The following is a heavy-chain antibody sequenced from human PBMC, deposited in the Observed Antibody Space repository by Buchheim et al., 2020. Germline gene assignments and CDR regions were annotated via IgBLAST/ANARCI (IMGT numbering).Heavy chain of an antibody. CDR3: VSDIASRLGVDY. CDR2: ISATAGTT. J-gene: IGHJ4*02. D-gene: IGHD6-6*01. V-gene: IGHV3-23*01. CDR1: GFTFSSYA. Sequence: EVHVLESGGGLVQPGGSLRLSCAASGFTFSSYAMRWVRQAPGKGLESVSVISATAGTTGYADSVKGRFIISRDNSKNTLYLQMNSLKDEDTAIYYCVSDIASRLGVDYWGQRTL.